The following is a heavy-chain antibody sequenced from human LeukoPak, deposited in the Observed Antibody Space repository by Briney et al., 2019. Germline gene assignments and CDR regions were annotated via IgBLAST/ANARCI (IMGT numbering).Heavy chain of an antibody. Sequence: GGSLRLSCAASGFTFSIYAMSWVRQAPGKGLQWVSSITSSGDGTYYADSVKGRFTISRDNSENMLYLQMNSLRVEDTAVYFCAKNRPNYYGSNGHYYRRDGDYWGQGTLVTVSS. V-gene: IGHV3-23*01. CDR2: ITSSGDGT. J-gene: IGHJ4*02. CDR1: GFTFSIYA. D-gene: IGHD3-22*01. CDR3: AKNRPNYYGSNGHYYRRDGDY.